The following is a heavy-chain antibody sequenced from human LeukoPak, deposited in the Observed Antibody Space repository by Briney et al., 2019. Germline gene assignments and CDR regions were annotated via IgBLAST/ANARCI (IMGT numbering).Heavy chain of an antibody. CDR3: AKEVSLRGVSYYVDW. V-gene: IGHV3-23*01. CDR1: AFTFSRFA. J-gene: IGHJ4*02. Sequence: PGGSLRLSCAASAFTFSRFAMSWVRQAPGKGLEWVSAIRGGGDVAYYADSVKGRFTVSRDNSKNMLYLEMNSLRADDTAVYYCAKEVSLRGVSYYVDWWGQGTLVTVSS. D-gene: IGHD3-10*01. CDR2: IRGGGDVA.